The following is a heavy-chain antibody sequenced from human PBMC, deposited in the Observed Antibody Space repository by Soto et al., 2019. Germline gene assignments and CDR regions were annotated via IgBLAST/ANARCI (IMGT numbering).Heavy chain of an antibody. J-gene: IGHJ6*02. CDR1: GCTFSCYD. Sequence: ASVKVSCKPSGCTFSCYDISWVRQAPGQGLEWMGGIIPIFGTANYAQKFQGRVTITADESTSTGYMELSSLRSEYTAVYYCARGVYYYYCGMDVWGQGTTVTVSS. CDR3: ARGVYYYYCGMDV. V-gene: IGHV1-69*13. CDR2: IIPIFGTA.